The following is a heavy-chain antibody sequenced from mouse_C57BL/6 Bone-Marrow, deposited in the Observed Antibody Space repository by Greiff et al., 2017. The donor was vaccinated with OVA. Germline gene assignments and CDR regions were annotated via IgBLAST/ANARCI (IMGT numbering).Heavy chain of an antibody. CDR3: TGGGGYYGSSVLHY. V-gene: IGHV6-3*01. J-gene: IGHJ2*01. D-gene: IGHD1-1*01. CDR2: IRLKSDNYAT. CDR1: GFTFSNYW. Sequence: DVKVEESGGGLVQPGGSMKLSCVASGFTFSNYWMNWVRQSPEKGLEWVAQIRLKSDNYATHYAESVKGRFTISRDDSKSSVYLQMNNLRAEDTGIYYCTGGGGYYGSSVLHYWGQGTTLTVSS.